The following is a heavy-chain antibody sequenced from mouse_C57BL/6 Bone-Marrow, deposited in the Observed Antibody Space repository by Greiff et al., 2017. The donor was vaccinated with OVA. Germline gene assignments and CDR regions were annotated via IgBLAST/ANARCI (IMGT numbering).Heavy chain of an antibody. CDR1: GFTFSDYY. CDR2: ISNGGGST. J-gene: IGHJ4*01. V-gene: IGHV5-12*01. CDR3: ARHTGDY. Sequence: EVKLVESGGGLVQPGGSLKLSCAASGFTFSDYYMYWVRQTPETRLEWVAYISNGGGSTYYPDTVKGRFTISRDNAKNTLYLQMSRLKSEDTAMYYCARHTGDYWGQGTSVTVSS.